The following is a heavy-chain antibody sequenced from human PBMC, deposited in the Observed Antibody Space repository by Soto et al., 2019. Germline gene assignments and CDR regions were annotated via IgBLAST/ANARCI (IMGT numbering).Heavy chain of an antibody. CDR3: AKDGGPAVAMATIFFDY. CDR1: GFTFSSYG. D-gene: IGHD5-12*01. CDR2: ISYDGSNK. V-gene: IGHV3-30*18. J-gene: IGHJ4*02. Sequence: QVQLVESGGGVVQPGRSLRLSCAASGFTFSSYGMHWVRQAPGKGLEWVAVISYDGSNKYYADSVKGRFTISRDNSKNTLYLQITSMRAEDTDVYYCAKDGGPAVAMATIFFDYWGQGTLVTVSS.